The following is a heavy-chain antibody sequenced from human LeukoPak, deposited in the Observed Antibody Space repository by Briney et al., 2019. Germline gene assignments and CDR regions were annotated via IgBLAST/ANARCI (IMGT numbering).Heavy chain of an antibody. J-gene: IGHJ4*02. CDR2: ISGSGGST. D-gene: IGHD4-17*01. CDR3: AKDYGDYEPPLVHY. Sequence: PGGSLRLSCAASGFTFSSYAMSWVRQAPGRGLEWVSAISGSGGSTYYADSVKGRFTISRDNSKNTLYLQMNSLRAEDTAVYYCAKDYGDYEPPLVHYWGQGTLVTVSS. CDR1: GFTFSSYA. V-gene: IGHV3-23*01.